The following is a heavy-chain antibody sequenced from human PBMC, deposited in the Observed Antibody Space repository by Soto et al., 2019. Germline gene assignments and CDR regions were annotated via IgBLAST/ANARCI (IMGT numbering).Heavy chain of an antibody. CDR2: VSHNGGNT. V-gene: IGHV3-23*01. D-gene: IGHD5-12*01. J-gene: IGHJ5*02. CDR3: VKSGLEATVLAWLDP. CDR1: QFTFSNFA. Sequence: SGGSLRLSCAASQFTFSNFAMSWVRQAPGKGLEWVSSVSHNGGNTYYADSVKGRFIISRDNSKNTLYLQLSRLSVEDTAVYYCVKSGLEATVLAWLDPWGQGTLVTVSS.